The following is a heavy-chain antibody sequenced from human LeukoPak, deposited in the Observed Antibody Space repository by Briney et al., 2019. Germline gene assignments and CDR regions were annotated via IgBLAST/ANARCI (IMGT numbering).Heavy chain of an antibody. CDR1: GFTFSSYA. CDR3: AKRPGYCSSTSCYYYYYMDV. CDR2: ISGSGTST. D-gene: IGHD2-2*01. V-gene: IGHV3-23*01. J-gene: IGHJ6*03. Sequence: GGSLRLSCAASGFTFSSYAMGWVRQAPGKGLEWVSAISGSGTSTYYADSVKGRFTISRDNSKNTLYMQMNSLRGDDTAVYYCAKRPGYCSSTSCYYYYYMDVWGDGATVTVSS.